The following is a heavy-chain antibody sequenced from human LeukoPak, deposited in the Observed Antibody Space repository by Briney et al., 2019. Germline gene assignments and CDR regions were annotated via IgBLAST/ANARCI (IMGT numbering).Heavy chain of an antibody. D-gene: IGHD2-2*01. CDR3: ASLVVPAAIPVLWFDP. V-gene: IGHV4-30-2*01. CDR1: GGSISSGGYY. CDR2: IYHSGST. J-gene: IGHJ5*02. Sequence: PSETLSLTCTVSGGSISSGGYYWSWIWQPPGKGLEWIGYIYHSGSTYYNPSLKSRVAISVDRSKNQFSLKLSSVTAADTAVYYCASLVVPAAIPVLWFDPWGQGTLVTVSS.